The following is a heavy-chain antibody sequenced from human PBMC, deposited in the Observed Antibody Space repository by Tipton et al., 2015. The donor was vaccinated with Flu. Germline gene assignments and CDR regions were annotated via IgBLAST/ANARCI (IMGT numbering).Heavy chain of an antibody. CDR3: ARHGYYGSGSYYNFYAEYFQH. J-gene: IGHJ1*01. Sequence: TLSLTCTVSGGSISSGFYYWTWIRQPPGKGLEWIGSIYHSGSTYYNPSLKSRYSISVDTSKNQFSLKLSSVTAADTAVYYCARHGYYGSGSYYNFYAEYFQHWGQGTLVTVSS. CDR1: GGSISSGFYY. CDR2: IYHSGST. D-gene: IGHD3-10*01. V-gene: IGHV4-39*01.